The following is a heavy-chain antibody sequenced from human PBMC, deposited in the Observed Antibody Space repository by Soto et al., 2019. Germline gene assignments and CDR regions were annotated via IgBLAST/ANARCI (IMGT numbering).Heavy chain of an antibody. D-gene: IGHD4-17*01. CDR1: GFTFSSYG. CDR3: ASETVTTSGHYFDY. J-gene: IGHJ4*02. CDR2: IWCDGSNK. Sequence: QVQLVESGGGVVQPGRSLRLSCAASGFTFSSYGMHWVRQAPGKGLEWVAVIWCDGSNKYYADSVKGRFTISRDNSKNTLYLQMNSLRAEDTAVYYCASETVTTSGHYFDYWGQGTLVTVSS. V-gene: IGHV3-33*01.